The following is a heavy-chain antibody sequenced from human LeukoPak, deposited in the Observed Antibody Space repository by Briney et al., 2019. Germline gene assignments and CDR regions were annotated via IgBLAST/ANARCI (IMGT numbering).Heavy chain of an antibody. V-gene: IGHV1-8*01. CDR3: ARGRGFLPAASPFDY. D-gene: IGHD2-2*01. CDR1: GFGFSTYD. J-gene: IGHJ4*02. Sequence: ASVKVFCKASGFGFSTYDINWVRQAAGQGLEWMGWINPKSNNTGLAQRFPGRVTMTTNTSINIAYMELGSLTSEDTAVYFCARGRGFLPAASPFDYWGQGTLVTVSS. CDR2: INPKSNNT.